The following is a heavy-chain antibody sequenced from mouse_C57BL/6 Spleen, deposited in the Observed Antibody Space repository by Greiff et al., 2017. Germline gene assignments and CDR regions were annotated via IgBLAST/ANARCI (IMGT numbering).Heavy chain of an antibody. Sequence: VQLVESDAELVKPGASVKISCKVSGYTFTDHTIHWMKQRPEQGLEWIGYIYPRDGSTKYNEKFKGKATLTADKSSSTAYMQLNSLTSEDSAVYFCARNYYGSSYYYAMDYWGQGTSVTVSS. D-gene: IGHD1-1*01. V-gene: IGHV1-78*01. CDR3: ARNYYGSSYYYAMDY. CDR1: GYTFTDHT. J-gene: IGHJ4*01. CDR2: IYPRDGST.